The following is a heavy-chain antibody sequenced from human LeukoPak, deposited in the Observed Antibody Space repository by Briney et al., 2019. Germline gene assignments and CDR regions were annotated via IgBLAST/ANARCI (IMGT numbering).Heavy chain of an antibody. CDR1: GGSISSYY. J-gene: IGHJ4*02. CDR2: IYYSGST. Sequence: SETLSLTCTVSGGSISSYYWSWIRQPPGKGLEWIGYIYYSGSTNYNPSIKSRVTISVDTSKNQFSLKLSSVTAADTAVYYCARGGDYYGSGSYYFWGQGTLVTVSS. CDR3: ARGGDYYGSGSYYF. V-gene: IGHV4-59*01. D-gene: IGHD3-10*01.